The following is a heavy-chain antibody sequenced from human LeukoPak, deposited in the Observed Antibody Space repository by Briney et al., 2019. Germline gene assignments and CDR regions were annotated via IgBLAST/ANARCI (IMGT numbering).Heavy chain of an antibody. CDR3: ARDYVWKSSSCPGGY. V-gene: IGHV1-2*02. CDR2: INPNSGGT. J-gene: IGHJ4*02. D-gene: IGHD6-13*01. CDR1: GYTFTGYY. Sequence: ASVKVSCKASGYTFTGYYMHWVRQAPGQGLEWMGWINPNSGGTNYAQKFQGRVTMTRDTSISTAYVELSRLRSDDTAVYYCARDYVWKSSSCPGGYWGQGTLVTVSS.